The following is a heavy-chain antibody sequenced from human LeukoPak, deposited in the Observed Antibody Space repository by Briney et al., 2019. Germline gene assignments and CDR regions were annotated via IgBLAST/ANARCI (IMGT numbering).Heavy chain of an antibody. Sequence: SVKVSCKASGGTFRSYAISWVRQAPGQELEWMGGMIPIFGTANYAQKFQGRVTITADESTSTAYMELSSLRSEDTAVYYCARGYGDDPFDNWGQGTLVTVSS. CDR2: MIPIFGTA. J-gene: IGHJ4*02. V-gene: IGHV1-69*13. CDR1: GGTFRSYA. CDR3: ARGYGDDPFDN. D-gene: IGHD4-17*01.